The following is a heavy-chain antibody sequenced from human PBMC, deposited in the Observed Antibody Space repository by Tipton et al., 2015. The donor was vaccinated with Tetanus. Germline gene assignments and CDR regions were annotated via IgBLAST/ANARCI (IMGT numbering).Heavy chain of an antibody. D-gene: IGHD6-19*01. J-gene: IGHJ5*02. CDR3: AREAGYSSGWYGH. V-gene: IGHV3-53*01. CDR1: GFTVSTNY. Sequence: GSLRLSCAASGFTVSTNYMSWVRQAPGKGLEWVSLIYSGGSTYYADSVKGRFTISRDNSKNTLYLQMNSLRAEDTAVYYCAREAGYSSGWYGHWGQGTLVTVSS. CDR2: IYSGGST.